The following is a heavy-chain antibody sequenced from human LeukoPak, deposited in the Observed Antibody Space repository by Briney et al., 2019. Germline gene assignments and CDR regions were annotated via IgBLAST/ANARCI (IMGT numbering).Heavy chain of an antibody. J-gene: IGHJ5*02. CDR1: GASISSSSYY. Sequence: SETLSLTCSVSGASISSSSYYWGWIRQPPGKGLEWIGSIYYGGSTYYNPPLKSRVTVSVDTSKNHVSLKLTSVTAADTAVYYCARSYDYVWGIYRPHWFDPWGQGTLVTVSP. V-gene: IGHV4-39*02. D-gene: IGHD3-16*02. CDR2: IYYGGST. CDR3: ARSYDYVWGIYRPHWFDP.